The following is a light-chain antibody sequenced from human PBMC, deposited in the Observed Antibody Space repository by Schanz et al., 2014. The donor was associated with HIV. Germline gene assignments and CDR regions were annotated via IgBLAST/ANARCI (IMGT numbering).Light chain of an antibody. CDR3: QQGETFPT. V-gene: IGKV1-39*01. J-gene: IGKJ2*01. CDR2: AAS. Sequence: DIQMTQSPSSLSASVGDRVTITCRASQTIDNHLNWYQQKPGTAPKVLISAASSLQTGVPSRFSGSRSGTVFTLTINGLQPEDSATYYCQQGETFPTFGQGTNLEI. CDR1: QTIDNH.